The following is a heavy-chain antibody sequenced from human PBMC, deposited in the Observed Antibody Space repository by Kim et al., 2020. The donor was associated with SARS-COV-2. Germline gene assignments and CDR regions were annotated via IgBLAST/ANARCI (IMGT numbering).Heavy chain of an antibody. V-gene: IGHV3-23*01. CDR1: GFTFSSYA. CDR2: ISGSGGST. D-gene: IGHD4-17*01. J-gene: IGHJ4*02. CDR3: AKDYLIYGDPYFDY. Sequence: GGSLRLSCAASGFTFSSYAMSWVRQAPGKGLEWVSAISGSGGSTYYADSVKGRFTISRDNSKKTLYLQMNSLRAEDTAVYYCAKDYLIYGDPYFDYWGQGTLVTVSS.